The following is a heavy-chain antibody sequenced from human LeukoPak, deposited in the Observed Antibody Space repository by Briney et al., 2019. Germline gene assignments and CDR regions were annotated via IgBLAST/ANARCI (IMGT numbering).Heavy chain of an antibody. CDR2: IYYSGST. D-gene: IGHD3-22*01. CDR3: ARDLKEYYYDSSGYYEADAFDI. Sequence: PSETLSLTCTVSGGSISSYYWSWIRQPPGKGLEWIGYIYYSGSTNYNPSLKSRVTISVDTSKNQFSLKLSSVTAADTAVYYCARDLKEYYYDSSGYYEADAFDIWGQGTMVTVSS. J-gene: IGHJ3*02. V-gene: IGHV4-59*01. CDR1: GGSISSYY.